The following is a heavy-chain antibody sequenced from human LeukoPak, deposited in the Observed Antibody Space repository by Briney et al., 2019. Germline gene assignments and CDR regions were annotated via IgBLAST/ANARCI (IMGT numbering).Heavy chain of an antibody. CDR3: ARRSSGYSYGYWYYYYGMDV. Sequence: PSETLSLTCTVSGGSISSGGYYWSWIRQPAGEGLEWIGRIYTSGSTNYNPSLKSRVTISVDTSKNQYSLKLSSVTAADTAVYYCARRSSGYSYGYWYYYYGMDVWGQGTTVTVS. J-gene: IGHJ6*02. D-gene: IGHD5-18*01. CDR2: IYTSGST. V-gene: IGHV4-61*02. CDR1: GGSISSGGYY.